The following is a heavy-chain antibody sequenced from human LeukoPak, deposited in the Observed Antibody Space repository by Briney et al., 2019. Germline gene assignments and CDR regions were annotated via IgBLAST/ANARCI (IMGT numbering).Heavy chain of an antibody. CDR2: INHSGST. CDR1: GGSFSGYY. D-gene: IGHD3-22*01. Sequence: SETLSLTCAVYGGSFSGYYWSWIRQPPGKGLEWIGEINHSGSTNYNPSLKSRVTISVDTSKNQFSLKLSSVAAADTAVYYCARASRYYYDSSGYYYGGSGNWFDPWGQGTLVTVSS. CDR3: ARASRYYYDSSGYYYGGSGNWFDP. V-gene: IGHV4-34*01. J-gene: IGHJ5*02.